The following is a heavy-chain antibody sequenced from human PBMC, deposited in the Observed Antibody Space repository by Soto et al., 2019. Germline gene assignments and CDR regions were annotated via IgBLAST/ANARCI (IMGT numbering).Heavy chain of an antibody. V-gene: IGHV4-59*01. CDR1: GGSISSYY. J-gene: IGHJ6*02. D-gene: IGHD3-10*01. CDR2: IYYSGST. Sequence: QVQLQESGPGLVKPSETLSLTCTVSGGSISSYYWSWIRQPPGKGLEWIGYIYYSGSTNYNPSLKSTVSITVDTTKNQFSLKLRSVTAADTAVYYCARGDPLLGFGEKVYYGMDVWGQGTTVTVSS. CDR3: ARGDPLLGFGEKVYYGMDV.